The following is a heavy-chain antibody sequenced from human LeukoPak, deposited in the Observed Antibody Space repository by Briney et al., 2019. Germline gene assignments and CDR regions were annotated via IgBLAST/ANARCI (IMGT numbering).Heavy chain of an antibody. CDR3: ASPMVWGVIIPFDY. J-gene: IGHJ4*02. Sequence: ASVKVSCKASGYTFTSYAMNWVRQAPGQGLECMGWINTNTGNPTYAQGFTGRFVFSLDTSVSTAYLQISSLKAEDTAVYYCASPMVWGVIIPFDYWGQGTLVTVSS. V-gene: IGHV7-4-1*02. CDR2: INTNTGNP. D-gene: IGHD3-10*01. CDR1: GYTFTSYA.